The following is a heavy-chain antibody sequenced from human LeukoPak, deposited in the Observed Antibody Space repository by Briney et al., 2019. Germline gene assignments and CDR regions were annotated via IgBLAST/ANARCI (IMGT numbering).Heavy chain of an antibody. CDR1: GGSISSGGYY. CDR3: ARGRDGYNYSFDY. V-gene: IGHV4-30-2*01. CDR2: IYHSGST. J-gene: IGHJ4*02. D-gene: IGHD5-24*01. Sequence: SETLSLTCTVSGGSISSGGYYWSWIRQPPGKGLEWIGYIYHSGSTYYNPSLKSRVTISVDRSKNQFSLKLSSVTAADTAVYYCARGRDGYNYSFDYWGQGTLVTVSS.